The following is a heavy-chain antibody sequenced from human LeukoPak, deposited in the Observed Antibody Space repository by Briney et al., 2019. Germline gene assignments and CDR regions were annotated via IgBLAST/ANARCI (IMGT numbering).Heavy chain of an antibody. V-gene: IGHV3-30-3*01. J-gene: IGHJ4*02. CDR3: VRPIDNGSGSYYFPY. CDR1: GFTFSDYY. D-gene: IGHD3-10*01. CDR2: ISYDGTNE. Sequence: PGGSLRLSCAASGFTFSDYYMSWIRQAPGKGLEWVAVISYDGTNEYYADSVKGRLTISRDNSKNTLYMQMNSLRPEDTAVYYCVRPIDNGSGSYYFPYWGQGTLVTVSS.